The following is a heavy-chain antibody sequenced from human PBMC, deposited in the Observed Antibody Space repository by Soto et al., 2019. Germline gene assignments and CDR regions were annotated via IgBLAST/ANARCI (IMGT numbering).Heavy chain of an antibody. CDR1: GFTMSTYS. D-gene: IGHD5-12*01. V-gene: IGHV3-23*01. CDR3: SKWSGYGDL. Sequence: PGGSLRLSCAASGFTMSTYSVTWVRQAPGKGLEWVSGISVTPGITFYADSVKGRFTISRDSSNNAVYLQMNGLRAEDTAMYFCSKWSGYGDLWGQGTLVTVS. J-gene: IGHJ4*02. CDR2: ISVTPGIT.